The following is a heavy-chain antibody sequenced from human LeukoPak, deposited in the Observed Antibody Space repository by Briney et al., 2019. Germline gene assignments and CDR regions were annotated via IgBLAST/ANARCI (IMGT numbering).Heavy chain of an antibody. CDR3: ARAQNTYYYDSSGYATFDY. CDR1: GYTFTSYF. Sequence: ASVTVSCKASGYTFTSYFLHWVRQAPGQGLEWMGWMNPNSGNTNYAQKLQGRVTMTTDTSTSTAYMELRSLRSDDTAVYYCARAQNTYYYDSSGYATFDYWGQGTLVTVSS. J-gene: IGHJ4*02. CDR2: MNPNSGNT. V-gene: IGHV1-18*04. D-gene: IGHD3-22*01.